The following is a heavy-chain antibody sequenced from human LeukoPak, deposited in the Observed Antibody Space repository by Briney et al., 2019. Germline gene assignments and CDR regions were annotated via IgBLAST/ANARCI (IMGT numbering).Heavy chain of an antibody. CDR3: AKRGYTGYDFDS. J-gene: IGHJ4*02. CDR1: GFTFSSFG. CDR2: TYYDGSNK. D-gene: IGHD5-12*01. V-gene: IGHV3-33*06. Sequence: GGSLRLSCAASGFTFSSFGMHWVRQAPGKGLEWVAVTYYDGSNKYYADSVKGRFTVSRDNSKNTLYLQMNTQRAEDTAVYYCAKRGYTGYDFDSWGQGTLVTVSS.